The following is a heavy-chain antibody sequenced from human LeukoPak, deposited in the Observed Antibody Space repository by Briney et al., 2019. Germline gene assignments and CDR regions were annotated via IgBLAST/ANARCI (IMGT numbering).Heavy chain of an antibody. V-gene: IGHV4-34*01. CDR3: ASSGYYFDY. CDR2: INHSGST. D-gene: IGHD3-22*01. Sequence: SETLSLTCAVYSGSFSGYYGSWIRQPPGKGLEWIGEINHSGSTNYNPSLKSRVTISVDTSKNQFSLKLSSVTAADTAVYYCASSGYYFDYWGQGTMVTVSS. CDR1: SGSFSGYY. J-gene: IGHJ4*02.